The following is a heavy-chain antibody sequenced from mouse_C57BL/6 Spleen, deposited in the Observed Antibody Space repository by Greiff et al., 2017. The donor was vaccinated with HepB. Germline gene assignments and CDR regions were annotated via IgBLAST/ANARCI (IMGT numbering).Heavy chain of an antibody. CDR2: IYPGDGDT. J-gene: IGHJ2*01. V-gene: IGHV1-82*01. Sequence: QVQLQQSGPELVKPGASVKISCKASGYAFSSSWMNWVKQRPGKGLEWIGRIYPGDGDTNYNGKFKGKATLTADKSSSTAYMQLSSLTSEDSAVYFCARGAAQALFDYWGQGTTLTVSS. D-gene: IGHD3-2*02. CDR1: GYAFSSSW. CDR3: ARGAAQALFDY.